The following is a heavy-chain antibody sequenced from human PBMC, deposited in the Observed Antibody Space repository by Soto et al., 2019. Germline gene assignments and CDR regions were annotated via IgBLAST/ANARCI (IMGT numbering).Heavy chain of an antibody. J-gene: IGHJ3*02. CDR2: IATYNDKT. CDR1: GYTFNRYG. V-gene: IGHV1-18*01. D-gene: IGHD6-6*01. Sequence: GPEVKKPGASVKVSCKASGYTFNRYGITWVRQAPGQGLEWVGWIATYNDKTNYTQRFQGRLTMTKDASTSTVYMELRSLRSDDTAVYYCARAGSIDDAFDTWGQGTMVTVSS. CDR3: ARAGSIDDAFDT.